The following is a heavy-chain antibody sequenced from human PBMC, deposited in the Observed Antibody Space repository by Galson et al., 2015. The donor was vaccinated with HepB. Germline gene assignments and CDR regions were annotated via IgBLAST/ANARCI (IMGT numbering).Heavy chain of an antibody. V-gene: IGHV4-59*08. J-gene: IGHJ4*02. Sequence: LSLTCTVSGGSISSYYWSWIRQPPGKGLEWIGYIYYSGSTNYNPSLKSRVTISVDTSKNQFSLKLSSVTAADTAVYYCARHYYGSGSYYSYWGQGTLVTVSS. CDR2: IYYSGST. CDR3: ARHYYGSGSYYSY. CDR1: GGSISSYY. D-gene: IGHD3-10*01.